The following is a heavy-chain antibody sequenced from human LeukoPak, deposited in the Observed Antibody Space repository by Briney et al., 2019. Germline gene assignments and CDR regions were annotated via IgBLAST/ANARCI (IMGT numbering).Heavy chain of an antibody. CDR3: ARGGAIAAAGTGFDY. V-gene: IGHV1-18*01. J-gene: IGHJ4*02. CDR1: GYTFTSYG. CDR2: ISAYNGNT. D-gene: IGHD6-13*01. Sequence: VASVKVSCKASGYTFTSYGISWVRQAPGQGLEWMGWISAYNGNTNYAQKLQGRVTMTTDTSTSTAYMELRSLRSDDTAVYYCARGGAIAAAGTGFDYWGQGTLDTVSS.